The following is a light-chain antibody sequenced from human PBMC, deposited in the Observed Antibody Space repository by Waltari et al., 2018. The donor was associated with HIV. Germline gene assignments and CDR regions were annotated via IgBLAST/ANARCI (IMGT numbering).Light chain of an antibody. Sequence: DIPLTQSPSTVSASVGDRITITCRASQTVYNWLAWYQQRPGKAPKLLIYKASTLESGVPPRFSGSGSGTESTLTINGLQSDDFATYYCQQYYSYSTFGPGTKVDIK. CDR2: KAS. CDR1: QTVYNW. V-gene: IGKV1-5*03. J-gene: IGKJ3*01. CDR3: QQYYSYST.